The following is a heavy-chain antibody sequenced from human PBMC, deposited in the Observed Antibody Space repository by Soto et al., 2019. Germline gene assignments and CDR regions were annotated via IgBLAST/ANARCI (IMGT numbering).Heavy chain of an antibody. V-gene: IGHV4-34*01. Sequence: SETLSLTCAVYGGSFSGYYWSWIRQPPGKGLEWIGEINHSGSTNYNPSIKSRVTISVDTSKNQFSLKLSSVTAADTAVYYCARSIDYWGQGTLVTVSS. J-gene: IGHJ4*02. CDR1: GGSFSGYY. CDR2: INHSGST. CDR3: ARSIDY.